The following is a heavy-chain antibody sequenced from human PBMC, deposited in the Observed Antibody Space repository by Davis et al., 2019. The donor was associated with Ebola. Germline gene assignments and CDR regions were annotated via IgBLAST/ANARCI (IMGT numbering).Heavy chain of an antibody. CDR3: ARAPNYDVLTGTSSYYFDY. CDR1: GYTFTSYG. CDR2: ISGFNTNT. Sequence: ASVKVYCKSSGYTFTSYGLVWVRQAPGLGLEWMGWISGFNTNTNFAQKFQGRVTVSKDTSTNTAYMDLRSLTSDDTAIYYCARAPNYDVLTGTSSYYFDYWGQGTLVTVPS. D-gene: IGHD3-9*01. V-gene: IGHV1-18*04. J-gene: IGHJ4*02.